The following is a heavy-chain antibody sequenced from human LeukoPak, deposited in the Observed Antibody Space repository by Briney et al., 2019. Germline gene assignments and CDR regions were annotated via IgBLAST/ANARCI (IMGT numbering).Heavy chain of an antibody. Sequence: PSETLSLTCAVYGGSFSGYYWSWIRQPPGKGLEWIGEINHSGSTNYNPSLKSRVTISVDTPKNQFSLKLSSVTAADTAVYYCARRRFVTMVRVVNGNWFDAWGQGTLVTVS. J-gene: IGHJ5*02. CDR2: INHSGST. CDR3: ARRRFVTMVRVVNGNWFDA. CDR1: GGSFSGYY. V-gene: IGHV4-34*01. D-gene: IGHD3-10*01.